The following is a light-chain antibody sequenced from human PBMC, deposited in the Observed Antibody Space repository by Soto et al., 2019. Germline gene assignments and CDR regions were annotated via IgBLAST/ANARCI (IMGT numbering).Light chain of an antibody. CDR3: SSYAGSNTVV. Sequence: QSALTQPPSASGSPGQSVTISCTGTSSDVGGYNYVSWYQQHPGKAPKLMIYEVSKRPSGVPDSFSGSKSGNTASLTVSGLQAEDEADYYCSSYAGSNTVVFGEGTKLTVL. V-gene: IGLV2-8*01. CDR2: EVS. J-gene: IGLJ2*01. CDR1: SSDVGGYNY.